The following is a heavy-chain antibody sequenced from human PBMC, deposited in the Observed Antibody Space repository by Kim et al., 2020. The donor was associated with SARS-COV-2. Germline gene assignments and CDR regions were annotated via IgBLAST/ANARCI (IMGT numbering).Heavy chain of an antibody. Sequence: GSTYSADSVKGRFTISRDNSKNTLYLQMNSLRAEDTAVYYCAKDGGGGEGRGQGTLVTVSS. V-gene: IGHV3-23*01. J-gene: IGHJ4*02. CDR3: AKDGGGGEG. CDR2: GST. D-gene: IGHD3-16*01.